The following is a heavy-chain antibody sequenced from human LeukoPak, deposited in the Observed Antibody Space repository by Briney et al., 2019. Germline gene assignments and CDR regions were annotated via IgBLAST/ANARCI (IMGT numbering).Heavy chain of an antibody. CDR1: GFTFSSYA. D-gene: IGHD3-10*01. V-gene: IGHV3-30-3*01. CDR3: ARRRGSGSYSDY. CDR2: ISYDGSNK. J-gene: IGHJ4*02. Sequence: GGSLRLSCAASGFTFSSYAMHWVRQAPGKGLEWVAVISYDGSNKYYADSVKGRFTISRDNSKNTLYLQMNSLRAEDTAVYYCARRRGSGSYSDYWGQGTLVTVSS.